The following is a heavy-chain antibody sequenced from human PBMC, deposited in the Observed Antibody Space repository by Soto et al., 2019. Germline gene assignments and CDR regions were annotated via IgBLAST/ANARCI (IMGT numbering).Heavy chain of an antibody. Sequence: PGESLKISCKGSGYSFTSYWIGWVRQMPGKGLEWMAIIHPSDFDTRYSPSFQGQVTISADKSISTAYLQWNSLRASDTAMYYCARQLDSSGYYWAIWGQGTMVT. CDR3: ARQLDSSGYYWAI. CDR2: IHPSDFDT. V-gene: IGHV5-51*01. J-gene: IGHJ3*02. D-gene: IGHD3-22*01. CDR1: GYSFTSYW.